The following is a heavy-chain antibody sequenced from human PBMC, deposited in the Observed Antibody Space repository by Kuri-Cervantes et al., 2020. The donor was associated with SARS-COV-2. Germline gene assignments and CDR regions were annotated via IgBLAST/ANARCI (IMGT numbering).Heavy chain of an antibody. CDR1: GGSISSYY. CDR2: IYYSGST. CDR3: AQAAGGGYNWFDP. J-gene: IGHJ5*02. Sequence: SETLSLTCPVSGGSISSYYWSWIRQPPRKGLEWVGYIYYSGSTNYNPSLKSRVTISVDTSKNQFSLKLSSVTAADTAVYFCAQAAGGGYNWFDPWGPGTLVTVSS. V-gene: IGHV4-59*01. D-gene: IGHD2-15*01.